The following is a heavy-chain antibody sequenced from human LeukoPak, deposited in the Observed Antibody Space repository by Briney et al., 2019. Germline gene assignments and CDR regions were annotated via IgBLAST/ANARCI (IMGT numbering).Heavy chain of an antibody. D-gene: IGHD3-22*01. CDR1: GYTFTSYD. CDR2: MNPNSGNT. V-gene: IGHV1-8*03. Sequence: GASVKVSCKASGYTFTSYDINWVRQATGQGLEWMGWMNPNSGNTGYAQKFQGRVTITRNTSISTAYMELSSLRSEDTAVYYCARDREVVITLYFDYWGQGTLVTVSS. J-gene: IGHJ4*02. CDR3: ARDREVVITLYFDY.